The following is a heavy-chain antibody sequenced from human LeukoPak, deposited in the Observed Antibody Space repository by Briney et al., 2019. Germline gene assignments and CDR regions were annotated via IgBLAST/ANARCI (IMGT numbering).Heavy chain of an antibody. CDR2: IDQDGSEK. Sequence: PGGSLRLSCAASGFTFSSYAMHWVRQAPGKGLEWLANIDQDGSEKYSVDSVKGRFTISRDNAKNSVYLQMNSLRGEDTAIYYCARGLATAAAYWGQGTLVTVSS. CDR1: GFTFSSYA. CDR3: ARGLATAAAY. J-gene: IGHJ4*02. V-gene: IGHV3-7*01. D-gene: IGHD6-13*01.